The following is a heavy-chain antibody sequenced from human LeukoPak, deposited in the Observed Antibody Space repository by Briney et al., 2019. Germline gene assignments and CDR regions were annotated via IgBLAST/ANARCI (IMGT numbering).Heavy chain of an antibody. CDR3: ARDGDSSGYYYPNWFDP. D-gene: IGHD3-22*01. CDR2: ISSSSSYI. J-gene: IGHJ5*02. V-gene: IGHV3-21*01. CDR1: GFTFSSYS. Sequence: PGGSLRLSCAASGFTFSSYSMNWVRQAPGKGLEWVSSISSSSSYIYYADSVKGRFTISRDNAKNSLYLQMNSLRAEDTAVYYCARDGDSSGYYYPNWFDPWGQGTLVTVSS.